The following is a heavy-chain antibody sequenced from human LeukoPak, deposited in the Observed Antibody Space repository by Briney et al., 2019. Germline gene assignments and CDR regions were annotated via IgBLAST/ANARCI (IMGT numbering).Heavy chain of an antibody. J-gene: IGHJ4*02. Sequence: PGRSLRLSCAASGFTFDDYAMPWVRQAPGKGLEWVSGISWNSGSIGYADSVKGRFTISRDNAKNSLYLQMNSLRAEDTALYYCAKARRSFYSSSSFDYWGQGTLVTVSS. CDR1: GFTFDDYA. D-gene: IGHD6-6*01. CDR3: AKARRSFYSSSSFDY. CDR2: ISWNSGSI. V-gene: IGHV3-9*01.